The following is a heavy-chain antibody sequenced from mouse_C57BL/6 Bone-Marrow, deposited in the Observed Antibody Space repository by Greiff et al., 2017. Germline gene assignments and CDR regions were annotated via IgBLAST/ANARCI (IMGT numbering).Heavy chain of an antibody. Sequence: QVQLQQSGAELVRPGASVTLSCKASGYTFTDYEMHWVKQTPVHGLEWIGAIDPETGGTAYNQKFKGKAILTADKSSSTAYMELRSLTSEDSAVYYCTRYPSSYAMDYWGQGTSVTVSS. J-gene: IGHJ4*01. D-gene: IGHD6-1*01. CDR2: IDPETGGT. CDR3: TRYPSSYAMDY. V-gene: IGHV1-15*01. CDR1: GYTFTDYE.